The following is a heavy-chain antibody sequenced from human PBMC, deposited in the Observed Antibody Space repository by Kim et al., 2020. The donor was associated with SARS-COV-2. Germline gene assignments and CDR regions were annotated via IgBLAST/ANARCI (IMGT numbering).Heavy chain of an antibody. CDR3: ARLFRPSPYGFFDY. V-gene: IGHV4-59*08. J-gene: IGHJ4*02. D-gene: IGHD3-10*01. CDR1: GGSISSDY. Sequence: SETLSLTCDVSGGSISSDYWGWIRKPPGKGLEWITYMSVSASTQYNPSLRSRVTISVDTSRRQFSLKLTSVSAADTAVYYCARLFRPSPYGFFDYWGQGTLVTVSP. CDR2: MSVSAST.